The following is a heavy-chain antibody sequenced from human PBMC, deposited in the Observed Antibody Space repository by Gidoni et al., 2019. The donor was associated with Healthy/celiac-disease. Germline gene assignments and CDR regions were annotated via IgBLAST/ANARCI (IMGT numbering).Heavy chain of an antibody. D-gene: IGHD2-15*01. CDR1: GRTFSSYA. CDR3: ARGPVHYCSGGSCYSNFDY. V-gene: IGHV1-69*01. J-gene: IGHJ4*02. CDR2: IIPIVGTA. Sequence: QVQLVQSGAEVKKPGSSVKVSCKASGRTFSSYALSWVRQAPGQGLSWRGGIIPIVGTANYAQKFQGRVTITADESTSTAYMELSSLRSEDTAVYYCARGPVHYCSGGSCYSNFDYWGQGTLVTVSS.